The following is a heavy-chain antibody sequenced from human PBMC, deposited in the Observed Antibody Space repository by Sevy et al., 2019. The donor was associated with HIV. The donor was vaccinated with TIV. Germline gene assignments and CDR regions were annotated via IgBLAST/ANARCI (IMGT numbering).Heavy chain of an antibody. Sequence: ASVKVSCKASGYTFTSYGISWVRQAPGQGLEWMGWISAYNGNTNYAQKLHGRVTMTTDTSTSTAYMELRSLRSDDTAVYYCAREGIYDFWSGLVDYWGQGTLVTVSS. CDR3: AREGIYDFWSGLVDY. D-gene: IGHD3-3*01. J-gene: IGHJ4*02. CDR2: ISAYNGNT. CDR1: GYTFTSYG. V-gene: IGHV1-18*01.